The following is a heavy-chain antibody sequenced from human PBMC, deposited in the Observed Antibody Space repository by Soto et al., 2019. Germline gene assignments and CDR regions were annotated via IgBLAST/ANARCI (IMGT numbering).Heavy chain of an antibody. CDR1: GYTFTSYD. Sequence: GASVKVSCKASGYTFTSYDISWVRQATGQGLEWMGWMKPNSGETGYAQKFQGRVTMTRNTSISTAYMELSSLRSEDTAVYYCARGKGSSSWYNWFDPWGQGTLVTVSS. V-gene: IGHV1-8*01. CDR2: MKPNSGET. J-gene: IGHJ5*02. CDR3: ARGKGSSSWYNWFDP. D-gene: IGHD6-13*01.